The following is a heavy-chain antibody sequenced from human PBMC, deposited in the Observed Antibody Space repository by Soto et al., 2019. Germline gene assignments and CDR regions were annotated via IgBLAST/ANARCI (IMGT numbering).Heavy chain of an antibody. Sequence: SETLSLTCTVSGGSISSHYWSWIRQPPGKGLEHIGYIYYSGSTKYNPSLKSRVTMSVDTSKNQFSLKLRSVTAADTAVYYCARGGIGWFDPWGQGTLVTVSS. D-gene: IGHD3-16*01. CDR2: IYYSGST. CDR3: ARGGIGWFDP. V-gene: IGHV4-59*11. J-gene: IGHJ5*02. CDR1: GGSISSHY.